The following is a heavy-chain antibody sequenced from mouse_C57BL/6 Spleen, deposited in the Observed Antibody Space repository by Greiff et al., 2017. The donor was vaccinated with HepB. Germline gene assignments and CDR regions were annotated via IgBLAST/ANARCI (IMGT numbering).Heavy chain of an antibody. CDR2: IDPETGGT. V-gene: IGHV1-15*01. CDR3: TRRYDGYRFAY. Sequence: QVQLKESGAELVRPGASVTLSCKASGYTFTDYEMHWVKQTPVHGLEWIGAIDPETGGTAYNQKFKGKAILTADKSSSTAYMELRSLTSEDSAVYYCTRRYDGYRFAYWGQGTLVTVSA. D-gene: IGHD2-3*01. J-gene: IGHJ3*01. CDR1: GYTFTDYE.